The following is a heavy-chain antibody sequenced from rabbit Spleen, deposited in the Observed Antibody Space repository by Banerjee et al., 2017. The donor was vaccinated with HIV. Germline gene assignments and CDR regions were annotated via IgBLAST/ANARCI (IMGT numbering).Heavy chain of an antibody. CDR1: GIDLSTDAY. V-gene: IGHV1S45*01. CDR2: IAVGSGGFT. J-gene: IGHJ4*01. D-gene: IGHD4-1*01. Sequence: QQQLEESGGGLVRPGGTLTLTCKASGIDLSTDAYMCWVRQPPGKGLEWIACIAVGSGGFTYYANWAKGRFTISKTSSTTVTLQMTSLTAADTATYFCARDLAGIIGWNFNLWGPGTLVTVS. CDR3: ARDLAGIIGWNFNL.